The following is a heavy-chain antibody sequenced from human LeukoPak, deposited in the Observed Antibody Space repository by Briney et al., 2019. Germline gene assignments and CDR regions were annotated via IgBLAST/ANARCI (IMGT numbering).Heavy chain of an antibody. D-gene: IGHD6-13*01. CDR2: IRSDGGNT. V-gene: IGHV3-30*02. Sequence: GGSLRLSCAVSGFTFRSYGIHWVRQAPGKGLEWVAFIRSDGGNTYYADSVEGRFTISRDNSKNILYLQMHSLTAEDTAVFYCARELGGMTSPPVFGHWGQGTLVTVSS. CDR1: GFTFRSYG. J-gene: IGHJ4*02. CDR3: ARELGGMTSPPVFGH.